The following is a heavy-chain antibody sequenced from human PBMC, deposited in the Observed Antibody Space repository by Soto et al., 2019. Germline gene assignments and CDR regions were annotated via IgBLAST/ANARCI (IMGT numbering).Heavy chain of an antibody. J-gene: IGHJ6*02. CDR1: GFTFSSYA. V-gene: IGHV3-23*01. CDR2: ISGSGGST. CDR3: AKALYGSGSYYSPGHYYYYGMDV. D-gene: IGHD3-10*01. Sequence: GGSLRLSCAASGFTFSSYAMSWVRQAPGKXLEWVSAISGSGGSTYYADSVKGRFTISRDNSKNTLYLQMNSLRAEDTAVYYCAKALYGSGSYYSPGHYYYYGMDVWGQGSTVTVSS.